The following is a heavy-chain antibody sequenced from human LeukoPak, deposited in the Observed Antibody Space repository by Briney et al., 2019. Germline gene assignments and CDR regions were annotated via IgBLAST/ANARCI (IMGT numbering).Heavy chain of an antibody. D-gene: IGHD6-19*01. CDR3: ASQQWTTGLGWYFDL. Sequence: GASVKVSCKASGGTFSSYAISWVRQAPGQGLEWMGGIIPIFGTANYAQKFQGRVTMTRDTSTSTVYMELSSLRSEDTAVYYCASQQWTTGLGWYFDLWGRGTLVTVSS. CDR2: IIPIFGTA. V-gene: IGHV1-69*05. J-gene: IGHJ2*01. CDR1: GGTFSSYA.